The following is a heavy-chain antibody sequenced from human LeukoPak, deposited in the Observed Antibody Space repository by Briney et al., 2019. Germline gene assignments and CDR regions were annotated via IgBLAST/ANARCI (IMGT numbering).Heavy chain of an antibody. J-gene: IGHJ4*02. CDR2: INPNSGGT. Sequence: GASVKVSCKASGYTFTGYYMHWVRQAPGQGLEWMGWINPNSGGTNYAQKFQGRVTMTRDMSTSTVYMELSSLRSEDTAVYYCARGGELLRIGDYFDYWGQGTLVTVSS. CDR1: GYTFTGYY. D-gene: IGHD1-26*01. V-gene: IGHV1-2*02. CDR3: ARGGELLRIGDYFDY.